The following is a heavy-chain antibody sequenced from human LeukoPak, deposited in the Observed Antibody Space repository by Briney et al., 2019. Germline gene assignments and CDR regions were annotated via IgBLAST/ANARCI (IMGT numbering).Heavy chain of an antibody. CDR2: IYYSGST. D-gene: IGHD3-10*01. CDR3: ARRTGYGSGSHYASFDY. CDR1: GGSISSSSYY. Sequence: PSETLSLTCTVSGGSISSSSYYWGWIRQPPGKGLEWIGSIYYSGSTYYNPSLKSRVTISVDTSKNQFSLKLSSVTAADTAVYNCARRTGYGSGSHYASFDYWGQGTLVTVSS. V-gene: IGHV4-39*01. J-gene: IGHJ4*02.